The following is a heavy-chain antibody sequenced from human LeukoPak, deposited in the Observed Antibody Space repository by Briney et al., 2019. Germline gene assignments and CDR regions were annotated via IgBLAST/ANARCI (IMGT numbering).Heavy chain of an antibody. CDR2: ASYYVGKQ. Sequence: GGSLRLSCAASGFTISDYAMSWVRQAPGKGLEWVSTASYYVGKQYHADSVRGRFTVSRDNSRNTVSLQMSSLRVEDTGIYYCAKAGIGANGAGFLCEYWGQGTLVTVSS. CDR3: AKAGIGANGAGFLCEY. J-gene: IGHJ4*02. CDR1: GFTISDYA. V-gene: IGHV3-23*01. D-gene: IGHD1-1*01.